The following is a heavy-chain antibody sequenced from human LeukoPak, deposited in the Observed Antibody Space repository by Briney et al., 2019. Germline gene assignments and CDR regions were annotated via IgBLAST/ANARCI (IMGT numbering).Heavy chain of an antibody. D-gene: IGHD1-26*01. Sequence: GASVKVSCKASGYTFTSYDINWVRQATGQGLEWLGWISTYNNNTHYAQKFQVRVTMTTDTSTSTAYMELRSLRSDDTAVYHCARVSGSYRGAIDYWGQGTLVTVSS. CDR1: GYTFTSYD. CDR3: ARVSGSYRGAIDY. V-gene: IGHV1-18*01. CDR2: ISTYNNNT. J-gene: IGHJ4*02.